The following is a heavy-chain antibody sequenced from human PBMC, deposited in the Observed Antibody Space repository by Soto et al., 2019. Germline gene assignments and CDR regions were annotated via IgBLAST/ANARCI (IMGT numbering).Heavy chain of an antibody. V-gene: IGHV3-23*01. CDR2: MDGGSTNT. CDR1: GFTIANSA. Sequence: EVQVLESGGGLVQPGGSLRLSCAASGFTIANSAMAWVRQAPGQGLEWVSAMDGGSTNTHYADSVQGRFTISRDTSKNSLFLQMDRLRADDTALYYCAKDIGGYSFDLWGRGTLVTVSS. CDR3: AKDIGGYSFDL. J-gene: IGHJ2*01. D-gene: IGHD3-16*01.